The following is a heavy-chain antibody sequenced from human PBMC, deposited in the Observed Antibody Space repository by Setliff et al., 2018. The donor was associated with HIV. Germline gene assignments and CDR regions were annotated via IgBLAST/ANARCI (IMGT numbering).Heavy chain of an antibody. CDR1: GGTFNSYT. CDR2: IIPMFNIA. D-gene: IGHD5-18*01. CDR3: AGGWSENTVMVQVEYFRH. J-gene: IGHJ1*01. Sequence: VKVSCKASGGTFNSYTVSWVRQAPGQGLEWMGGIIPMFNIANYAQKFQGSATITADISTTTASMELRSLRSEDTAVYYCAGGWSENTVMVQVEYFRHWGQGTLVTVS. V-gene: IGHV1-69*17.